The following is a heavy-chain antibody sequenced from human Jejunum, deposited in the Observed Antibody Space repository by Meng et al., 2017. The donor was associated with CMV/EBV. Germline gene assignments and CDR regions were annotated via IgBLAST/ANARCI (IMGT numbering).Heavy chain of an antibody. CDR2: IRSKGHGGTT. D-gene: IGHD2-2*01. V-gene: IGHV3-49*04. CDR1: GFTFGDYG. J-gene: IGHJ4*02. CDR3: VGGNLVVPASDY. Sequence: SGFTFGDYGMSWVRQAPGKGLEWVGFIRSKGHGGTTETAASVKGRFTISRDESKSIVYLQMNSLKTEDTAVYYCVGGNLVVPASDYWGQGTLVTVSS.